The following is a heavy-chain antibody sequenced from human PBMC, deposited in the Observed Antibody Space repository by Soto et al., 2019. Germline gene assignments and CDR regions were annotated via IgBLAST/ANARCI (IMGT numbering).Heavy chain of an antibody. CDR3: AKDPRLRSTTGIDY. CDR1: GFTFSSYG. V-gene: IGHV3-30*18. Sequence: QVQLVESGGGVVQPGRSLRLSCAASGFTFSSYGMHWVRQAPGKGLEWVAVISYDGSNKYYADSVKGRFTISSDNSKNTLYLKMNSLRAEDTAVYYCAKDPRLRSTTGIDYWGQGTLVTVSS. CDR2: ISYDGSNK. D-gene: IGHD4-17*01. J-gene: IGHJ4*02.